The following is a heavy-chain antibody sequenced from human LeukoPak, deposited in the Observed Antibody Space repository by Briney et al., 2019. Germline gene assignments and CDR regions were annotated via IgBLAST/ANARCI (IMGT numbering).Heavy chain of an antibody. CDR1: GFTFSSYA. CDR3: ASRGKLRTASDAFDI. V-gene: IGHV3-23*01. D-gene: IGHD5-12*01. Sequence: GGSLRLSCAASGFTFSSYAMSWVRQAPGKGLEWVSAISGSGGSTYYADSVKGRFTISRDNAKNSLYLQMNSLRAEDTAVYYCASRGKLRTASDAFDIWGQGTMVTVSS. CDR2: ISGSGGST. J-gene: IGHJ3*02.